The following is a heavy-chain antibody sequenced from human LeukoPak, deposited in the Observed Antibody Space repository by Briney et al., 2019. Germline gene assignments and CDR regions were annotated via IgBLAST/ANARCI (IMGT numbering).Heavy chain of an antibody. D-gene: IGHD2-21*02. CDR3: ARQGGDLGAFDI. Sequence: SETLSLTCTVSGGSISSYYWSWIRQPPGKGLEWIGYIYHSGSTYYNPSLKSRATISVDRSKNQFSLKLSSVTAADTAVYYCARQGGDLGAFDIWGQGTMVTVSS. CDR2: IYHSGST. J-gene: IGHJ3*02. V-gene: IGHV4-59*12. CDR1: GGSISSYY.